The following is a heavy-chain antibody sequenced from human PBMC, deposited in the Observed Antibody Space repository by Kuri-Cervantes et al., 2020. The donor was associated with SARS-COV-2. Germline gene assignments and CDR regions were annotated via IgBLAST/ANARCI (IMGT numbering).Heavy chain of an antibody. V-gene: IGHV3-7*01. Sequence: ETLSLTCAASGFTFSSYWMSWVRQAPGKGLEWVANIKQDGSEKYYVDSVKGRFTISRDNAKNSLYLQMNSPRAEDTAVYYCARAPLVPAAIIPSAFDIWGQGTMVTVSS. J-gene: IGHJ3*02. CDR2: IKQDGSEK. CDR3: ARAPLVPAAIIPSAFDI. CDR1: GFTFSSYW. D-gene: IGHD2-2*01.